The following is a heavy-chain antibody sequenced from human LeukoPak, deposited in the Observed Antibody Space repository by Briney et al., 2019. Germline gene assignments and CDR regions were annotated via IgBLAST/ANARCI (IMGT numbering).Heavy chain of an antibody. J-gene: IGHJ4*02. Sequence: GGSLRLSCAASGFTFSSYGMHWVRQAPGKGLEWVAVIWYDGSNKYYADSVKGRFTISRDNSKNTLYLQMNSLRAEDTAVYYCAREGVAGPFDYWGQGTLVTVSS. CDR3: AREGVAGPFDY. CDR2: IWYDGSNK. V-gene: IGHV3-33*01. D-gene: IGHD2-15*01. CDR1: GFTFSSYG.